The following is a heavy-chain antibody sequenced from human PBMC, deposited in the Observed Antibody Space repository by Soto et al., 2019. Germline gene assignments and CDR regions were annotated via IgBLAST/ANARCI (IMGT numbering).Heavy chain of an antibody. CDR3: AKDFAEGSSQFYHYFYGLDV. J-gene: IGHJ6*01. V-gene: IGHV3-30*18. D-gene: IGHD6-6*01. CDR2: TSYDGSNT. Sequence: PGGSLRLSCAASGFTFSSHAMHWVRQAPGKGLEWVAVTSYDGSNTFYADSVKGRFTVSRDNSKNTLYLQMNGLRAEDTALYYCAKDFAEGSSQFYHYFYGLDVWGQGTTVTVSS. CDR1: GFTFSSHA.